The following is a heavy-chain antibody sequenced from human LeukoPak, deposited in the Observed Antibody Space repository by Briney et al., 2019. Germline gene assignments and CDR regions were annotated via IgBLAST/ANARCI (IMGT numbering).Heavy chain of an antibody. J-gene: IGHJ4*02. Sequence: GGSLRLSCAASGNYWMNWVRQAPGKGLEWVSSISSSSSYIYYADSVKGRFTISRDNAKNSLYLQMNSLRAEDTAVYYCARDRAMVVWGQGTLVTVSS. CDR3: ARDRAMVV. CDR1: GNYW. D-gene: IGHD5-18*01. V-gene: IGHV3-21*01. CDR2: ISSSSSYI.